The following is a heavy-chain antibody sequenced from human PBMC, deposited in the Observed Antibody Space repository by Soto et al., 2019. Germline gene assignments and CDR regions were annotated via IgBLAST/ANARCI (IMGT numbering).Heavy chain of an antibody. Sequence: SETMSLTCTVSGGSISSSSYYWGWIRQPPGKGLEWSGSIYYSGSTYYNPSLKSRGTISVDTSKNQFSLKLSSVTAADTAVYYCAAAPRYWGQGTLVTVSS. V-gene: IGHV4-39*07. CDR3: AAAPRY. J-gene: IGHJ4*02. CDR1: GGSISSSSYY. D-gene: IGHD2-15*01. CDR2: IYYSGST.